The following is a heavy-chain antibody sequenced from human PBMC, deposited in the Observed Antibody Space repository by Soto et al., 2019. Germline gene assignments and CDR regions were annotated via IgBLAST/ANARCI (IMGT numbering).Heavy chain of an antibody. CDR2: INLNSGGA. CDR3: ARVAGAYDL. Sequence: QVQMVQSGDEVQKPGASVKVSCKASGFTFTDYYIHWVRQAPGQGLEWMGWINLNSGGAKYAQNFQGRVTLTRDTSISTAYMEVSRLRSDDTAVYYCARVAGAYDLWGQGTMVTVSS. V-gene: IGHV1-2*02. J-gene: IGHJ3*01. CDR1: GFTFTDYY.